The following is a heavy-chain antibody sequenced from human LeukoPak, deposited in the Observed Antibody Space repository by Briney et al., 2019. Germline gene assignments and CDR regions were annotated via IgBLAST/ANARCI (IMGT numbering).Heavy chain of an antibody. Sequence: ASVKVSCKASGYTLTGYYMHWVRQAPGQGLVWMGWINPNSGGTNYAQKFQGRVTMTRDTSISTAYMELSRLRSDDTAVYYCARAQMVRGVIGYWGQGTLVTVSS. D-gene: IGHD3-10*01. CDR1: GYTLTGYY. V-gene: IGHV1-2*02. CDR2: INPNSGGT. J-gene: IGHJ4*02. CDR3: ARAQMVRGVIGY.